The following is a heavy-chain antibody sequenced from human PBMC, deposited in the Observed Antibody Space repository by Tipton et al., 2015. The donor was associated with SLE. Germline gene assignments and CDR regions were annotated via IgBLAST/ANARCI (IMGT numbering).Heavy chain of an antibody. D-gene: IGHD7-27*01. CDR1: GFTFSSYA. CDR2: IYSGGST. J-gene: IGHJ4*02. V-gene: IGHV3-23*03. Sequence: SLRLSCAASGFTFSSYAMSWVRQAPGKGLEWVSVIYSGGSTYYADSVKGRFTISRDNSKNTLYLQMNSLRAEDTAVYYCAKGPLRQRTGERGPFEYWGQGTLFTVSS. CDR3: AKGPLRQRTGERGPFEY.